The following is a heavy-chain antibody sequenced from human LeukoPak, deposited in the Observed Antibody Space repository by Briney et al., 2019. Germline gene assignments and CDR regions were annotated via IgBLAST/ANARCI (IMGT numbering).Heavy chain of an antibody. J-gene: IGHJ3*02. CDR3: AKYDSSGLLGFDI. V-gene: IGHV4-34*01. D-gene: IGHD3-22*01. CDR2: INHSGST. Sequence: SETLSLTCAVYGGSFSGYYWSWIRQPPGKGLEWIGEINHSGSTNYNPSLKSRVTISVDTSKNQFSLKLSSVTAADTAVYYCAKYDSSGLLGFDIWGQGTMVTVSS. CDR1: GGSFSGYY.